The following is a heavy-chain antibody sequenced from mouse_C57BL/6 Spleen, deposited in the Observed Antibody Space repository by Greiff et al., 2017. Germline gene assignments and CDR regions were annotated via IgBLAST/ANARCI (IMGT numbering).Heavy chain of an antibody. D-gene: IGHD1-1*01. V-gene: IGHV1-82*01. J-gene: IGHJ4*01. CDR1: GYAFSSSW. CDR2: IYPGDGDT. Sequence: QVQLQQSGPELVKPGASVKISCKASGYAFSSSWMNWVKQRPGKGLEWIGRIYPGDGDTNYNGKFKGKATLTADKSSSTAYMQLSSLTSEDSAVYFCATLYYGYAMDYWGQGTSVTVSS. CDR3: ATLYYGYAMDY.